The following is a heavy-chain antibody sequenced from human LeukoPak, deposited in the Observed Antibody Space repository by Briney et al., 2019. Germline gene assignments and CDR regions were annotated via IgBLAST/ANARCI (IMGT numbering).Heavy chain of an antibody. V-gene: IGHV1-18*01. CDR2: TSAYNGNT. D-gene: IGHD6-6*01. Sequence: ASVKVSCKAFGYTFTTYGISWVRQAPGQGLEWMGWTSAYNGNTNYAQKLQGRVTMTTETSTSTAFMELRSLRSDDTAVCYCARDARGVEYSSSPYNWFDPWGQGTLVTVSS. J-gene: IGHJ5*02. CDR3: ARDARGVEYSSSPYNWFDP. CDR1: GYTFTTYG.